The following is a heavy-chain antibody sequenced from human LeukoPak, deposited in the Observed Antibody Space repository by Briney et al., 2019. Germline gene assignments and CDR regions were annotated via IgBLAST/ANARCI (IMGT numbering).Heavy chain of an antibody. V-gene: IGHV3-11*01. Sequence: GGSLRLSCAASGFTFANYAMSWVRQAPGKGLEWVSYISSSGSTIYYADSVKGRFTISRDNAKNSLYLQMNSLRAEDTAVYYCARDGYSYGYGPPHAFDIWGQGTMVTVSS. J-gene: IGHJ3*02. CDR3: ARDGYSYGYGPPHAFDI. D-gene: IGHD5-18*01. CDR2: ISSSGSTI. CDR1: GFTFANYA.